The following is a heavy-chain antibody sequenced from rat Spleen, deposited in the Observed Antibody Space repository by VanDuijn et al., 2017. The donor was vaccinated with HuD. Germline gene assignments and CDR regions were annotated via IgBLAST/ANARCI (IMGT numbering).Heavy chain of an antibody. Sequence: EVQLVESGGGLVQPGRSLKLSCAASGFTFSNYGMAWVRQAPTKGLEWVATLSYDGHTTYYRDSVKGRFTISRDNAKSTLYLQMDSLRSEDTATYYCTRDSDFYYFDYGGQGVMVTVSS. J-gene: IGHJ2*01. CDR1: GFTFSNYG. CDR2: LSYDGHTT. V-gene: IGHV5-29*01. CDR3: TRDSDFYYFDY.